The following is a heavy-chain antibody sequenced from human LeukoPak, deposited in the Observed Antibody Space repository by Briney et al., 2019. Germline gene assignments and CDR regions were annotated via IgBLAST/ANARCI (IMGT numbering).Heavy chain of an antibody. V-gene: IGHV3-21*01. Sequence: GGSLRLSCAASGFTFSSYSMNWVRQAPGKGLEWVSSISSSSSYIYYADSVKGRFTISRDNAKNSLYLQMNSLRAEDTAVYYCARDLARGVIIQNDAFDILGQGTMVTVSS. CDR1: GFTFSSYS. J-gene: IGHJ3*02. CDR3: ARDLARGVIIQNDAFDI. CDR2: ISSSSSYI. D-gene: IGHD3-10*01.